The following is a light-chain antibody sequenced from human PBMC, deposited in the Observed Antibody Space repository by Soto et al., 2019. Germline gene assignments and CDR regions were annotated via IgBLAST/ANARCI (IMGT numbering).Light chain of an antibody. CDR3: QHSYNWWT. Sequence: EIVLTQSPASLSVSPGERATLSCRASQSISTFLAWYQQKPGQAPRLLIYDASDRATGIPARFSGSGSGTEVTLSINSIGPEDFAVYCCQHSYNWWTIGQGNKVEVK. CDR1: QSISTF. CDR2: DAS. J-gene: IGKJ1*01. V-gene: IGKV3-11*01.